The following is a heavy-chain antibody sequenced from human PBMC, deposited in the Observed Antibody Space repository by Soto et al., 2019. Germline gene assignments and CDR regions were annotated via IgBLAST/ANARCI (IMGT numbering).Heavy chain of an antibody. V-gene: IGHV4-59*08. CDR3: ARHYLGTVTRTIFSAFDI. J-gene: IGHJ3*02. D-gene: IGHD4-17*01. CDR2: IYYSGST. Sequence: QVQLQESGPGLVKPSETLSLTCTVSGGSISNYYWSWIRQPPGKGLEWIGYIYYSGSTNYNPSRRSRVTISVDTSKNQFSLRLSSVTAADTAMYYCARHYLGTVTRTIFSAFDIWGQGTMVTVSS. CDR1: GGSISNYY.